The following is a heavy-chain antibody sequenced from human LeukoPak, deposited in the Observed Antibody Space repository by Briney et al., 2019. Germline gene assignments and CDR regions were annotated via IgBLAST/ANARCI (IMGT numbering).Heavy chain of an antibody. CDR2: VYHTGGT. CDR3: ARGGYYYDSRGFHYEGALDI. Sequence: SETLSLTCTVSGGSITTYYWTWIRQPPGKGLEWIGYVYHTGGTNYNPSLKSRATISVDMSKNQFSLKLNSVIAADTAVYYCARGGYYYDSRGFHYEGALDIWGQGTMVTVSS. D-gene: IGHD3-22*01. CDR1: GGSITTYY. J-gene: IGHJ3*02. V-gene: IGHV4-59*08.